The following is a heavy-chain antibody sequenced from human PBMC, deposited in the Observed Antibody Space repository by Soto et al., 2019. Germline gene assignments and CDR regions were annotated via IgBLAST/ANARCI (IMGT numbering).Heavy chain of an antibody. V-gene: IGHV1-69*02. D-gene: IGHD3-10*01. CDR2: IIPILGIA. Sequence: SVKVSCKASGGTFSSYTISWVRQAPGQGLEWMGRIIPILGIANYAQKFQGRVTITRDTSASTAYMELSSLRSEDTAVYYCARSSGRDYYYYYYMDVWGKGTTVTVSS. CDR1: GGTFSSYT. J-gene: IGHJ6*03. CDR3: ARSSGRDYYYYYYMDV.